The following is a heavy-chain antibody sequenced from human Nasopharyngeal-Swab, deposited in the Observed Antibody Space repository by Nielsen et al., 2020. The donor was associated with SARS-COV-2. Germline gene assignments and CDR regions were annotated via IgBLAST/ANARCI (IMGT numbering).Heavy chain of an antibody. CDR3: ARGGGVTHYFDF. V-gene: IGHV3-21*01. J-gene: IGHJ4*02. CDR2: VSGSSYFT. Sequence: LSLTCEASGFTFSSYSLNWVRQAPGKGLEWVSFVSGSSYFTHYADSVRGRFTVSRDNARNTLYLQMHSPKPEDTAVYFCARGGGVTHYFDFWGQGALVTVSS. CDR1: GFTFSSYS. D-gene: IGHD4-23*01.